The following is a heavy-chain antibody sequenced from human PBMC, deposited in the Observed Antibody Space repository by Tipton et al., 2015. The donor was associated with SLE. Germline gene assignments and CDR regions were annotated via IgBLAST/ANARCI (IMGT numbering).Heavy chain of an antibody. CDR3: AKYYYDGSGYRSDFDM. J-gene: IGHJ3*02. V-gene: IGHV4-59*01. Sequence: GLVKPSETLSLTCNVSGASITSFYWSWIRKTPGKGLEWLGYVYYSGATNYNPSLKGRVTISVDSSRHHFSLNLRSVTAADTAVYYCAKYYYDGSGYRSDFDMWGQGTMVTVSS. CDR1: GASITSFY. CDR2: VYYSGAT. D-gene: IGHD3-22*01.